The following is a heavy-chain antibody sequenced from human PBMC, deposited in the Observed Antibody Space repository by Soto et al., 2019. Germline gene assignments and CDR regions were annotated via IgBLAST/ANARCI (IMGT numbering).Heavy chain of an antibody. D-gene: IGHD2-15*01. CDR1: GGTFSSYA. V-gene: IGHV1-69*12. J-gene: IGHJ5*02. Sequence: QVQLVQSGAEVKKPGSSVKVSCKASGGTFSSYAISWVRQAPGQGLEWMGGIIPIFGTANYAQKFQGRVTITEDESTSTAYMELSSLRSEDTAVYYCAREDCSGGSCYPGLNWFDPWGQGTLVTVSS. CDR2: IIPIFGTA. CDR3: AREDCSGGSCYPGLNWFDP.